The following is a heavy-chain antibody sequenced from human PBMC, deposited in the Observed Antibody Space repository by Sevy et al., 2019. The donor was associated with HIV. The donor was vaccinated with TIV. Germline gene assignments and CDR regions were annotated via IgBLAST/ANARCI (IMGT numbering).Heavy chain of an antibody. CDR3: AKDFDWPSGY. CDR2: IDPDGSRT. Sequence: GGSLRLSCEASGFTFSSYWMHWVRQVPGKGLVWLSRIDPDGSRTSYVDSVKGRFTISRDNAKNTLYLQMNSLRGEDTAVYYCAKDFDWPSGYWGQGTLVTVSS. CDR1: GFTFSSYW. J-gene: IGHJ4*02. D-gene: IGHD3-9*01. V-gene: IGHV3-74*01.